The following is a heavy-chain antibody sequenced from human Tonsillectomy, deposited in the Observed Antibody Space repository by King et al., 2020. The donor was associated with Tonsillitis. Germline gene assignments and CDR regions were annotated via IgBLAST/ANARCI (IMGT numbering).Heavy chain of an antibody. CDR2: IIPIFGTA. V-gene: IGHV1-69*01. J-gene: IGHJ4*02. CDR3: ARDRASSSWYAYY. CDR1: GGTFSSYA. D-gene: IGHD6-13*01. Sequence: VQLVESGAEVKKPGSSVKFSCKASGGTFSSYAISWVRHAPGQGLEWMGGIIPIFGTANYAQKFQGRVTITADESTSTAYMELSSLRSEDTAVYYCARDRASSSWYAYYWGRGTLVTVSS.